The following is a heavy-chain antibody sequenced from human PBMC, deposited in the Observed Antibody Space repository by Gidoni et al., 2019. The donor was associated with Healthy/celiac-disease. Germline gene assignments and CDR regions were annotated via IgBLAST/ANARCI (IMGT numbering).Heavy chain of an antibody. Sequence: EVQLVESGGDLVQPGGSMRLSCAASGFTFSSYWRHWVRHAPGKGLVWVSRINSDWSSTSDADSVKARFTISRDNAKNTLYLQMKRLRAEDTALYYCAREWVVVVPAATYAFYYYGMDVWGQGTTVTVSS. CDR1: GFTFSSYW. CDR2: INSDWSST. V-gene: IGHV3-74*01. D-gene: IGHD2-2*01. CDR3: AREWVVVVPAATYAFYYYGMDV. J-gene: IGHJ6*02.